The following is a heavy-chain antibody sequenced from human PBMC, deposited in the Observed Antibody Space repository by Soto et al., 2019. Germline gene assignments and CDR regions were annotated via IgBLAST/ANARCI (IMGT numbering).Heavy chain of an antibody. CDR2: MNPNSGNT. V-gene: IGHV1-8*01. Sequence: ASVKVSCKASGYTFTSYDINWVRQATGQGLEWMGWMNPNSGNTGYAQKFQGRVTMTRNTSISTAYMELSSLRSEDTAVYYCARGYDFWSGYYIWFEPWGQGTLVTVSS. D-gene: IGHD3-3*01. CDR1: GYTFTSYD. CDR3: ARGYDFWSGYYIWFEP. J-gene: IGHJ5*02.